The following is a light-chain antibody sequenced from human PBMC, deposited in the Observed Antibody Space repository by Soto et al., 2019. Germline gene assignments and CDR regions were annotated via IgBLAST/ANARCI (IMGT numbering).Light chain of an antibody. Sequence: QLVLTQPPSASGTPGQRVTISCSGSTSNIGTNYIYWYQQLPGTAPKLVVYSTDRRPSGVPGRFSGSKSGTSAFLAITGLRSEDEANYYCSAWDDSLSGPVFGGGTQLTVL. CDR2: STD. CDR3: SAWDDSLSGPV. J-gene: IGLJ2*01. CDR1: TSNIGTNY. V-gene: IGLV1-47*02.